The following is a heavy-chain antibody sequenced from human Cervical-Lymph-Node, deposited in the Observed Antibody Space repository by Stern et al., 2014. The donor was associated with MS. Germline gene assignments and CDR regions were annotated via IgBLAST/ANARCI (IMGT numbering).Heavy chain of an antibody. CDR3: ARENFDHFDY. CDR2: IKQDGNEK. CDR1: GFTFRDYW. Sequence: EVQLLESGGDLVQPGGSLRLSCAASGFTFRDYWMTWVRQAPGKGLEWVANIKQDGNEKYYVDSVKGRFTISRDNAKNSMYLQMNSLRAEDTAVYFCARENFDHFDYWGQGTLVTVSS. D-gene: IGHD1-7*01. V-gene: IGHV3-7*01. J-gene: IGHJ4*02.